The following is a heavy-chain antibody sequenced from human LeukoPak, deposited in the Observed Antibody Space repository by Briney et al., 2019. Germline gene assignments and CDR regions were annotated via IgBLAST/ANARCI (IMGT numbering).Heavy chain of an antibody. CDR1: GGSISSYY. D-gene: IGHD4-11*01. CDR3: ARDPRATVTTAYYMDV. Sequence: SETLSLTCTVSGGSISSYYWSWIRQPAGKGLEWIGRIYTSGSTNYNPSLKSRVTMSVDTSKNQFSLELSSVTAADTAVYYCARDPRATVTTAYYMDVWGKGTTVTVSS. CDR2: IYTSGST. V-gene: IGHV4-4*07. J-gene: IGHJ6*03.